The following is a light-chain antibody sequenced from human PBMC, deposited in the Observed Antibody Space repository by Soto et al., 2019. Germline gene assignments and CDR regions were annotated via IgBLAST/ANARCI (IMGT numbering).Light chain of an antibody. CDR1: QSASSSY. V-gene: IGKV3D-20*02. CDR2: GAS. Sequence: EMVMTQSAGTLSLSPGERATISCGASQSASSSYLAWYQQKPGQAPRLLIYGASTRATGVPARFSGSGSGTDFTLTISSLENEDFAVYYCQQRSVWPITFGQGTRLEIK. J-gene: IGKJ5*01. CDR3: QQRSVWPIT.